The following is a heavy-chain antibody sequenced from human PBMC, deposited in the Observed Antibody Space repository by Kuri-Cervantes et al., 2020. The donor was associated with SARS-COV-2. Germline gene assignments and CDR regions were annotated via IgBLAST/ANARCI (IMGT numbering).Heavy chain of an antibody. Sequence: SETLSLTCTVSGGSISSHYWSWIRQPPGKGLEWIGYIYYSGSTNYNPSLKSRVTISVDTSKNQFSLKLSSVTAADTAVYYCARLAVVVVPAAMRAYAFDIWGQGTMVTVSS. CDR3: ARLAVVVVPAAMRAYAFDI. D-gene: IGHD2-2*01. CDR1: GGSISSHY. CDR2: IYYSGST. V-gene: IGHV4-59*08. J-gene: IGHJ3*02.